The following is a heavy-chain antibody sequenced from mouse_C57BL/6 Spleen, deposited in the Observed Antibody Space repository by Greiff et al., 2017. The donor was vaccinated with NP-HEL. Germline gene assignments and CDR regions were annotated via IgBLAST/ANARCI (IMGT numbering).Heavy chain of an antibody. CDR3: ARSVDYYGSRYSAMDY. J-gene: IGHJ4*01. D-gene: IGHD1-1*01. Sequence: VQLQQSGPELVKPGASVKISCKASGYTFTDYYMNWVKQSHGKSLEWIGAINPNNGGTSYNQKFKGKATLTVDKSSSTAYIGLRSRTSEDSAVYYCARSVDYYGSRYSAMDYWGQGTSVTVSS. CDR2: INPNNGGT. V-gene: IGHV1-26*01. CDR1: GYTFTDYY.